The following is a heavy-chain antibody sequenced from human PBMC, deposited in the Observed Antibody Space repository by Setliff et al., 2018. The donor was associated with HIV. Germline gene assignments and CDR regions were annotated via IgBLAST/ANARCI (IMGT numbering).Heavy chain of an antibody. Sequence: GGSLRLSCAASGFTFRTHEMNWVRQATGKGLEWVSYITGSSSNIYYADSVKGRFTISRDNAKNSLYLQMNSLRAEDTAVYYCAFRIKLWYWGQGIQVTVSS. CDR1: GFTFRTHE. CDR3: AFRIKLWY. CDR2: ITGSSSNI. J-gene: IGHJ4*02. V-gene: IGHV3-48*01. D-gene: IGHD5-18*01.